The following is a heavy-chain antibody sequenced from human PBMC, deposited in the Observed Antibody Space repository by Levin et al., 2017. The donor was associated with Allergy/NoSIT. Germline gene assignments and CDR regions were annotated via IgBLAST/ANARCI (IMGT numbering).Heavy chain of an antibody. J-gene: IGHJ3*02. CDR1: GFTFSNSA. CDR3: AATPLKTYYETFDAFGI. D-gene: IGHD3-3*01. V-gene: IGHV1-58*01. Sequence: ASVKVSCKASGFTFSNSAVQWVRQARGQRLEWMGWIVVGSGNTYYAQKFQERVTITSDMSTSTTYIDLTSLRSEDTAVYYCAATPLKTYYETFDAFGIRGQGTMVTVSS. CDR2: IVVGSGNT.